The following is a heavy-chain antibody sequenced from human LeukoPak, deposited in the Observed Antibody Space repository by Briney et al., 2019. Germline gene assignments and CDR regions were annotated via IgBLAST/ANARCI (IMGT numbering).Heavy chain of an antibody. Sequence: GGSLRLSCAASGFTFSSYWMHWVRQAPGKGLVWVSRISPDGSTTGHADSVKGRFTTSRDNAKNTLYLQMNSLRAEDTAVYYCAGLGYCSSTSCFYGMDVWGQGTTVTVSS. CDR1: GFTFSSYW. J-gene: IGHJ6*02. V-gene: IGHV3-74*01. D-gene: IGHD2-2*01. CDR2: ISPDGSTT. CDR3: AGLGYCSSTSCFYGMDV.